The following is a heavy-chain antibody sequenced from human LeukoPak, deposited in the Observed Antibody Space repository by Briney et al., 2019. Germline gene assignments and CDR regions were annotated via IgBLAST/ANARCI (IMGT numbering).Heavy chain of an antibody. D-gene: IGHD6-13*01. CDR3: ARVAAGIGFFQH. J-gene: IGHJ1*01. CDR1: GYSISSGYY. Sequence: SETLSLTRIVSGYSISSGYYWGWIRQPPGKGLEWIGNIHHSGSTYYNPSLKSRVTISVDTSKNQLSLKVSSVTAADTAVYYCARVAAGIGFFQHWGQGTLVTVFS. V-gene: IGHV4-38-2*02. CDR2: IHHSGST.